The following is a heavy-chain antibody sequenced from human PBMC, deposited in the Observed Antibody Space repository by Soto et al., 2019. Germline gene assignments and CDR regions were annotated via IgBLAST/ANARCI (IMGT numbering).Heavy chain of an antibody. Sequence: PSETLSLTCTVSGGSISSSSYYWGWIRQPPGKGLEWIGSIYYSGSTYYNPSLKSRVTISVDTSKNQFSLKLSSVTAADTAVYYCARDMKDRNYYYGMDVWGQGTTVTVSS. J-gene: IGHJ6*02. V-gene: IGHV4-39*02. CDR2: IYYSGST. CDR1: GGSISSSSYY. D-gene: IGHD2-15*01. CDR3: ARDMKDRNYYYGMDV.